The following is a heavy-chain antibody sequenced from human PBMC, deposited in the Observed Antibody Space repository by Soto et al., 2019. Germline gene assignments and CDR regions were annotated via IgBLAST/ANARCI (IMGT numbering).Heavy chain of an antibody. Sequence: SETHSLTSTVSGGSVRSGSYYWSWIRKPPGKGLEWIGYIYYSGSTNYNPSLKSRVTISVDTSKNQFSLKLSSVTAADTAVYYCARFTPRYYYDSSGYYSGYWFDPWGQGTLVTVSS. CDR1: GGSVRSGSYY. CDR2: IYYSGST. J-gene: IGHJ5*02. CDR3: ARFTPRYYYDSSGYYSGYWFDP. V-gene: IGHV4-61*01. D-gene: IGHD3-22*01.